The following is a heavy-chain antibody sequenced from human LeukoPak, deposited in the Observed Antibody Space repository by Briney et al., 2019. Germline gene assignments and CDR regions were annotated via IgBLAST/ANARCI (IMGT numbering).Heavy chain of an antibody. Sequence: GGSLRLSCAASGFTFSTYGMHWVRQAPGKGLEWVAVISYDGSNKYYVDSVKGRFTISRDNSKNTLYLQTNTLRAEDTAVYYCAKDYYDSSGYLGDFDIWGQGTMVTVSS. CDR2: ISYDGSNK. CDR3: AKDYYDSSGYLGDFDI. D-gene: IGHD3-22*01. CDR1: GFTFSTYG. J-gene: IGHJ3*02. V-gene: IGHV3-30*18.